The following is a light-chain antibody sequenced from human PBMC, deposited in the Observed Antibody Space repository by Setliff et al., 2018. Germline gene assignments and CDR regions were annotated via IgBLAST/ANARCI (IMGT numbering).Light chain of an antibody. CDR3: SSYEGNYIL. V-gene: IGLV2-11*01. Sequence: ALTQPASVSGSPGQSITISCTGTSSDIGGYNYVSWYQHHPGQAPKLIIYDVSKRPSGVPDRFSGSKSGNTASLTISGLQADDETDYYCSSYEGNYILFGGGTKVTVL. CDR2: DVS. CDR1: SSDIGGYNY. J-gene: IGLJ3*02.